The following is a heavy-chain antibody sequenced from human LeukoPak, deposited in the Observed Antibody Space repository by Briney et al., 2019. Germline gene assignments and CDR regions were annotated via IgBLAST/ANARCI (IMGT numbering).Heavy chain of an antibody. CDR3: AGWSGYYTQFNYYYGMDV. D-gene: IGHD3-3*01. J-gene: IGHJ6*02. CDR2: FDPEDGET. CDR1: GYTLTELS. V-gene: IGHV1-24*01. Sequence: ASVKVSCKVSGYTLTELSMRWVRQAPGKGLEWMGGFDPEDGETIYAQKFQGRVTMAEDTSTDTAYMELSSLRSEDTAVYYCAGWSGYYTQFNYYYGMDVWGQGTTVTVSS.